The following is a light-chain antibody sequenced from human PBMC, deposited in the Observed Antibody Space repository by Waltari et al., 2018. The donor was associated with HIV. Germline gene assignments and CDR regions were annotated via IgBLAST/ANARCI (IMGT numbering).Light chain of an antibody. Sequence: DIVMTQTPLSSPVTLGQPASISCRSSQSLVHSDGTTYLSWLQQRPGQPPRLLIYKIANRCSGVPERFSGSGAGTYFTLKISRVEAEDVGVYYCMQATQFPFTFGGGTKVEIK. CDR2: KIA. J-gene: IGKJ4*01. V-gene: IGKV2-24*01. CDR1: QSLVHSDGTTY. CDR3: MQATQFPFT.